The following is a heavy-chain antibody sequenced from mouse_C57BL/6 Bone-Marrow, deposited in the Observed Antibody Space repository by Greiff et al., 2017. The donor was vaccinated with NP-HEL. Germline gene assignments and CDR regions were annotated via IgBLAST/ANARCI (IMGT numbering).Heavy chain of an antibody. D-gene: IGHD2-2*01. J-gene: IGHJ4*01. CDR1: GYTFTNYW. CDR2: IYPGGGYT. V-gene: IGHV1-63*01. CDR3: ARGWLHYAMDY. Sequence: QVQLQQSGAELVRPGTSVKMSCKASGYTFTNYWIGWAKQRPGHGLEWIGDIYPGGGYTNYNEKFKGKATLTADKSSSTAYMQFSSLTSEDSAIYYCARGWLHYAMDYWGQGTSVTVSS.